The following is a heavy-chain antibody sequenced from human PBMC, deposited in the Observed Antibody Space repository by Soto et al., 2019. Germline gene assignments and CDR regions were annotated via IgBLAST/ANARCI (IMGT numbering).Heavy chain of an antibody. CDR2: ISGSGGST. CDR1: GFTFSSYA. J-gene: IGHJ6*02. V-gene: IGHV3-23*01. D-gene: IGHD4-17*01. Sequence: VSLRLSCAASGFTFSSYAMSWVRQAPGKGLEWVSAISGSGGSTYYADSVKGRFTISRDNSKNTLYLQMNSLRAEDTAVYYCAKDEISDYVGYYYYYYGMDVWGQGTTVTVSS. CDR3: AKDEISDYVGYYYYYYGMDV.